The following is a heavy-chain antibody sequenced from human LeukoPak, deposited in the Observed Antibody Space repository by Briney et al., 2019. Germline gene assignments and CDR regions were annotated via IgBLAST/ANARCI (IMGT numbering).Heavy chain of an antibody. Sequence: ASVKVSCKASGYTFTSYGISWVRQAPGQGLEWMGWISAYNGNTYYAQKLQGRVTMTTDTSTSTAYMELTSLRSDDTAVYYCARDERVRFLEWLSYKGTHFDYWGQGTLVTVSS. CDR3: ARDERVRFLEWLSYKGTHFDY. J-gene: IGHJ4*02. V-gene: IGHV1-18*01. D-gene: IGHD3-3*01. CDR2: ISAYNGNT. CDR1: GYTFTSYG.